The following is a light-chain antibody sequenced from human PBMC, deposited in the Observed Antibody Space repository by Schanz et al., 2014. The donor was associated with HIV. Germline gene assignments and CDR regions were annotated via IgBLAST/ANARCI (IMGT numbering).Light chain of an antibody. CDR2: SAS. CDR3: QRYNSAPLS. V-gene: IGKV1-5*03. Sequence: DIQMTQSPSTLSASVGDRVTIACRASQNIGNSLAWFQLKPGRAPKLLIYSASSLHTGVPSTFSGSGSGTEFALTISSLQPDDFATYYCQRYNSAPLSFGGGTKLEIK. CDR1: QNIGNS. J-gene: IGKJ4*01.